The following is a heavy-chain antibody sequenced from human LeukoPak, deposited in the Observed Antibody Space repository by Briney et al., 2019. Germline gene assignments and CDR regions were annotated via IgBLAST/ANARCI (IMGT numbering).Heavy chain of an antibody. CDR3: ARKQCLNR. Sequence: GGSLRLSCAASGFTFSSYSMNWVRQAPGKRLEWVSYISSSSSTIYYADSVKGRFTISRDNAKNSLYLQMNSLRAEDTAVYYCARKQCLNRWGQGTLVPVP. CDR2: ISSSSSTI. J-gene: IGHJ4*02. CDR1: GFTFSSYS. D-gene: IGHD6-19*01. V-gene: IGHV3-48*04.